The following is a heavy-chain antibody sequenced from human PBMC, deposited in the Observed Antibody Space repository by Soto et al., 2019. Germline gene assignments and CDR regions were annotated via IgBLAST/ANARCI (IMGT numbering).Heavy chain of an antibody. Sequence: QVQLVESGGGVVQPGRSLRLSCAASGFTFSSYAMHWVRQAPGKGLEWVAVISYDGSNKYYADSVKGRFTISRDNSKNTLYLQMNSLRAEDTAVYYCARAIQDDFWSSYYTADYWGQGTLVTVSS. J-gene: IGHJ4*02. CDR1: GFTFSSYA. D-gene: IGHD3-3*01. V-gene: IGHV3-30-3*01. CDR2: ISYDGSNK. CDR3: ARAIQDDFWSSYYTADY.